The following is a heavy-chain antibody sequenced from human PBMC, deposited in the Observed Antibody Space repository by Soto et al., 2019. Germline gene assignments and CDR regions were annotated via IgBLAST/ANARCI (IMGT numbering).Heavy chain of an antibody. CDR2: IYPGDSDT. CDR3: ARTQGFCSGGSCYSIRWGPNWFDP. J-gene: IGHJ5*02. Sequence: GESLKISCKGSGYSFTSYWIGWVRQMPGKGLEWMGIIYPGDSDTRYSPSFQGQVTISADKSISTAYLQWSSLKASDTAMYYCARTQGFCSGGSCYSIRWGPNWFDPWGQGTLVTVSS. D-gene: IGHD2-15*01. CDR1: GYSFTSYW. V-gene: IGHV5-51*01.